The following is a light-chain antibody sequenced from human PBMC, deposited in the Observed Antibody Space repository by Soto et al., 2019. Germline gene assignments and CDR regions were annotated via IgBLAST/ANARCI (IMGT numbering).Light chain of an antibody. CDR2: AAS. CDR3: QQSYSTLIT. V-gene: IGKV1-39*01. Sequence: DIQLTQTPSTLSASVGDRVTITCRASQSISSWLAWYQQKPGKAPKLLIYAASSLQSGVPSRFSGSGSGTDFTLTISSLQPEDFATYYCQQSYSTLITFGQGTRLEIK. J-gene: IGKJ5*01. CDR1: QSISSW.